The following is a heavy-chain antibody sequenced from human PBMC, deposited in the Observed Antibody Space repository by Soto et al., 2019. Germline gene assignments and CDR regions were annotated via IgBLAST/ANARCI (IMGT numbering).Heavy chain of an antibody. D-gene: IGHD2-15*01. CDR3: ARDMIHRGILSLHYYYYGMDV. CDR1: GYTFTGYY. CDR2: INPNSGGT. J-gene: IGHJ6*02. Sequence: ASVKVSCKASGYTFTGYYMHWVRQAPGQGLEWMGWINPNSGGTNYAQKFQGRVTMTRDTSISTAYMELSRLRSDDTAVYYCARDMIHRGILSLHYYYYGMDVWGQGTTVTVSS. V-gene: IGHV1-2*02.